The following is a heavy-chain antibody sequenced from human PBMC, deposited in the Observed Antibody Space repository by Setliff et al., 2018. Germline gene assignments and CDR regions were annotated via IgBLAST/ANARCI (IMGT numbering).Heavy chain of an antibody. Sequence: PGESLKISCKGSGYSFTSYWIGWVRQMPGKGLEWMGIIYPGDSDTRYSPSFQGQVTISADKSISTAYLQWSSLKASDTAMYYCARLGVECSGGSCYSENYFDYWGQGTLVTVSS. V-gene: IGHV5-51*01. J-gene: IGHJ4*02. CDR3: ARLGVECSGGSCYSENYFDY. D-gene: IGHD2-15*01. CDR2: IYPGDSDT. CDR1: GYSFTSYW.